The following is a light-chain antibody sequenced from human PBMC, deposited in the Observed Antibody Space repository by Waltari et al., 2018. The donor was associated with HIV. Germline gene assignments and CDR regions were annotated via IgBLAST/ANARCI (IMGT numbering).Light chain of an antibody. CDR2: EVS. J-gene: IGLJ2*01. Sequence: SALTQPPPVSGSPGQSITISCTAPSGGVWMYCLLSWYQQQPGKAPKLMIYEVSKRPSGVSNRFSGSKSGNTASLTISGLQAEDEADYYCCSYAGSSTFVVFGGGTKLTVL. CDR1: SGGVWMYCL. V-gene: IGLV2-23*02. CDR3: CSYAGSSTFVV.